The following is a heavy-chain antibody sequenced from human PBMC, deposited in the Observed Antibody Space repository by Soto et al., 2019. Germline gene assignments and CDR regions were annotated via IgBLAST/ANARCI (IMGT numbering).Heavy chain of an antibody. J-gene: IGHJ4*02. D-gene: IGHD1-26*01. V-gene: IGHV1-69*06. CDR2: IIPTFGTP. Sequence: QVQLVQSGTVVQRRGSSVKVSCQASGGTFSSHGMAWVRQAPGQGLEWMGGIIPTFGTPTYAPKFQGRVSIPADKSTNAAYTQLSSLRSEDTAVYYGAGDRSAQYFDSWGQGTPITVS. CDR1: GGTFSSHG. CDR3: AGDRSAQYFDS.